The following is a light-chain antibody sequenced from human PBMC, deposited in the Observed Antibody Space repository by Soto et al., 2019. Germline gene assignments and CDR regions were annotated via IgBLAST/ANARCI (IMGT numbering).Light chain of an antibody. CDR2: EVS. CDR3: SSYAGSNNLGV. CDR1: SSEVGGYNY. Sequence: QSVLTQPPSASGSPGQSVTISCTGTSSEVGGYNYVSWYQQHPGKAPKLMIYEVSKRPSGVPDRFSGSKSGNTASLTVSGLQAEDEADYYCSSYAGSNNLGVFGTGTNVTVL. V-gene: IGLV2-8*01. J-gene: IGLJ1*01.